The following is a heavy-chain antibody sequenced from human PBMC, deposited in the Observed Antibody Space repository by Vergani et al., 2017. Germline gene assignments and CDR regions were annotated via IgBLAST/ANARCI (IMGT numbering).Heavy chain of an antibody. V-gene: IGHV4-31*08. CDR1: GGSISSGGYY. Sequence: QVQLQESGPGLVKPSQTLSLTCTVSGGSISSGGYYWSWIRQHPGKGLEWIGSIYYSGSTYYNPSLKSRVTISVDTSKNQFSLKLSSVTAADTAVYYWSRLQILSSFSPSSYPNYYSGMDVSGQGSTVTVSS. D-gene: IGHD2-21*02. CDR3: SRLQILSSFSPSSYPNYYSGMDV. J-gene: IGHJ6*02. CDR2: IYYSGST.